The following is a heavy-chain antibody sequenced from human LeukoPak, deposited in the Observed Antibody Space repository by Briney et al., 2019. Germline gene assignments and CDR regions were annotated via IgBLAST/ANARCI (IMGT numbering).Heavy chain of an antibody. CDR1: GFTFSSYW. CDR2: INRDGSST. D-gene: IGHD6-13*01. J-gene: IGHJ3*02. Sequence: PGGSLRLSCAASGFTFSSYWMRWVRQAPGKGLVWVSRINRDGSSTSYADSVKGRFTTSRDNAKNTLYLQMNSLRAEDTAVYYCARDSLRWDPFDIWGQGTMVTISS. CDR3: ARDSLRWDPFDI. V-gene: IGHV3-74*01.